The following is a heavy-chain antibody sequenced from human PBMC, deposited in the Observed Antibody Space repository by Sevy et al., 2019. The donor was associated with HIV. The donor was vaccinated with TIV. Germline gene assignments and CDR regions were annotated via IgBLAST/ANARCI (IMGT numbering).Heavy chain of an antibody. CDR3: AKDQGYCSSTSCYSDY. CDR2: ISGSGGRT. J-gene: IGHJ4*02. V-gene: IGHV3-23*01. D-gene: IGHD2-2*01. Sequence: GGSLRLSCAASGFTFISYAMSWVRQAPGKGLEWVSAISGSGGRTYYADSVKGRFTISRDNSKNTLYLQMNSLRAEDTAVYHCAKDQGYCSSTSCYSDYGGQGTLVTVSS. CDR1: GFTFISYA.